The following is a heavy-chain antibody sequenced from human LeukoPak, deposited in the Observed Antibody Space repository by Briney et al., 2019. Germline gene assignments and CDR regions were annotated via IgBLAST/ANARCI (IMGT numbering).Heavy chain of an antibody. CDR3: ARDTQWELRAFDV. J-gene: IGHJ3*01. D-gene: IGHD1-7*01. CDR1: GGRFKSYG. V-gene: IGHV1-69*06. CDR2: IIPVFDRP. Sequence: SVKVSCKTTGGRFKSYGFSWVRQAPGQGLEWMGGIIPVFDRPNYAQKFEGRVTITADKSTNTTYMEISRLTSDDTAVYYCARDTQWELRAFDVWGRGTMVIVSS.